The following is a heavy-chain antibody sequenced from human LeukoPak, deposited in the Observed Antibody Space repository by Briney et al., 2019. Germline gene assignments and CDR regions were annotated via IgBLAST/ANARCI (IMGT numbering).Heavy chain of an antibody. CDR2: ISSSSYI. V-gene: IGHV3-21*01. Sequence: GGSLRLSXAASGFTFSSYSMNWVRQAPGKGLEWVSSISSSSYIYYADSVKGRFTISRDNAKNSLYLQMNSLRAEDTAVYYCAKDSSGYYFDAFDIWGQGTMVTVSS. J-gene: IGHJ3*02. D-gene: IGHD3-22*01. CDR3: AKDSSGYYFDAFDI. CDR1: GFTFSSYS.